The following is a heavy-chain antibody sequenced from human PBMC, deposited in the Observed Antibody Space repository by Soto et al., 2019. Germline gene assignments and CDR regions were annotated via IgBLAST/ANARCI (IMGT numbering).Heavy chain of an antibody. CDR3: ARGYELGWLQSTYYYYYGMDV. Sequence: PSETLSLTCTVSGGSISSYYWSWIRQPPGKGLEWIGYIYYSGSTNYNPSLKSRVTISVDTSKNQFSLKLSSVTAADTAVYYCARGYELGWLQSTYYYYYGMDVWGQGTTVTVSS. V-gene: IGHV4-59*01. CDR2: IYYSGST. D-gene: IGHD5-12*01. CDR1: GGSISSYY. J-gene: IGHJ6*02.